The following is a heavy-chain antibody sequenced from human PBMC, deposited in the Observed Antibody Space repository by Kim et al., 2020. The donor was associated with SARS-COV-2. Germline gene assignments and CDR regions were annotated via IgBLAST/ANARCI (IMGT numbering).Heavy chain of an antibody. D-gene: IGHD3-10*01. V-gene: IGHV3-49*03. CDR3: TRAYYGSGSYYISKVPYYYYYGMDV. CDR1: GFTFGDYA. Sequence: GGSLRLSCTASGFTFGDYAMSWFRQAPGKGLEWVGFIRSKAYGGTTEYAASVKGRFTISRDDSKSIAYLQMNSLKTEDTAVYYCTRAYYGSGSYYISKVPYYYYYGMDVWGQGTTVTVSS. CDR2: IRSKAYGGTT. J-gene: IGHJ6*02.